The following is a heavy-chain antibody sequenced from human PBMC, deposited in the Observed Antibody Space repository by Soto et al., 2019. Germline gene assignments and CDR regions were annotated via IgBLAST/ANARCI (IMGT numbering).Heavy chain of an antibody. CDR1: GFTFSSYA. CDR3: AGNYDYDLYY. Sequence: ESGGGVVQPGRSLRLSCAASGFTFSSYAMHWVRQAPGKGLEWVAVISYDGSNKYYADSVKGRFTISRDNSKNTLYLQMNSLRAEDTAVYYCAGNYDYDLYYWGQGTLVTVSS. D-gene: IGHD3-16*01. V-gene: IGHV3-30-3*01. J-gene: IGHJ4*02. CDR2: ISYDGSNK.